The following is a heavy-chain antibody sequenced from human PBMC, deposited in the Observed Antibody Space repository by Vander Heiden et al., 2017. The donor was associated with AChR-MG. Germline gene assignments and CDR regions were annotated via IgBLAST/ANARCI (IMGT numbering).Heavy chain of an antibody. Sequence: EVQLVESGGGLVQPGRSLRLSCTAPGFPFGDYAMSWVRQAPGKGLEWVGFIRSKAYGGTTEYAASVKGRFTISRDDSKSIAYLQMNSLKTEDTAVYYCTRAGGRWFRELSSWGQGTLVTVSS. CDR1: GFPFGDYA. CDR2: IRSKAYGGTT. V-gene: IGHV3-49*04. D-gene: IGHD3-10*01. J-gene: IGHJ4*02. CDR3: TRAGGRWFRELSS.